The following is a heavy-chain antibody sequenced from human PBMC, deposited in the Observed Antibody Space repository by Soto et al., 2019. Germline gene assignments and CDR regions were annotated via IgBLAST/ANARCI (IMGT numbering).Heavy chain of an antibody. CDR3: ARCYCSIGSCYACWHLDL. CDR1: GYTFTNYA. CDR2: ISPSTGDT. Sequence: QVHLVQSGAEVKEPGASVKVSCQASGYTFTNYAISWVRQAPGQGLEWMGWISPSTGDTDQAQGFQDRVTTTLDTSPNTANMELRSLGTDDTAVYYCARCYCSIGSCYACWHLDLWGPGTLVTVSS. J-gene: IGHJ2*01. V-gene: IGHV1-18*01. D-gene: IGHD2-15*01.